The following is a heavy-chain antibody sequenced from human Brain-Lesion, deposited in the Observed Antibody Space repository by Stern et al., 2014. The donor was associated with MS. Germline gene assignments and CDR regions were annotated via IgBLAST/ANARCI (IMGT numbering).Heavy chain of an antibody. D-gene: IGHD3-10*01. CDR2: IYYRGST. Sequence: QVQLQESGPGLVKPSETLSLTCTVSGGSISSSSYYWGWIRQPPGKGLEWIGSIYYRGSTYYNPSLKSRVTLPMDTSKTLFSLRLSSVTAADTAVYFCAKLWLGELPESPFDYWGQGTLVTVSS. V-gene: IGHV4-39*01. CDR1: GGSISSSSYY. J-gene: IGHJ4*02. CDR3: AKLWLGELPESPFDY.